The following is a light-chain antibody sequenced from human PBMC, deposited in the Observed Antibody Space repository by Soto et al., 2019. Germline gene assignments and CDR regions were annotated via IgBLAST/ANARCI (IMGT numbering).Light chain of an antibody. CDR3: QQYNNWLT. V-gene: IGKV3-15*01. CDR1: QSVSSN. J-gene: IGKJ4*01. Sequence: EIVMTQSPATLSVSPGERATLSCRASQSVSSNVAWYQQTPGQAPRLLIYGATTRATGIPARFSGRGSGTEFTLTISSLQSEDFAVYYCQQYNNWLTFGGGTKVDIK. CDR2: GAT.